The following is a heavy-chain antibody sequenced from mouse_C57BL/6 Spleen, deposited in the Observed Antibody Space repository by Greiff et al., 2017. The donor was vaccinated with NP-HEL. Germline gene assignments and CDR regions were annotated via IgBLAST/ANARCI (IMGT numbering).Heavy chain of an antibody. J-gene: IGHJ2*01. D-gene: IGHD1-1*01. CDR1: GYTFTGYW. CDR2: ILPGSGCT. CDR3: ARRGYGSSYGYFDY. V-gene: IGHV1-9*01. Sequence: QVQLKESGAELMKPGASVKLSCKATGYTFTGYWIEGGKQRPGHGLEWVGEILPGSGCTNYHEKFKGKATFTADTSSNTAYMQLSSLTTEDSAIYYCARRGYGSSYGYFDYWGQGTTLTVSS.